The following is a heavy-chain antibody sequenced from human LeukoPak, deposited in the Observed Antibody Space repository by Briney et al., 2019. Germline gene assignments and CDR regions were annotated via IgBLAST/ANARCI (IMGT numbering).Heavy chain of an antibody. CDR1: GGSFSGYY. D-gene: IGHD3-9*01. V-gene: IGHV4-34*01. J-gene: IGHJ4*02. CDR2: INHSGST. CDR3: ARDIPHILTGYYYFDY. Sequence: PSETLSLTCAVYGGSFSGYYWSWIRQPPGKGLEWIGEINHSGSTNYNPSLKSRVTISVDTSKNQFSLKLSSVTAADTAVYYCARDIPHILTGYYYFDYWGQGTLVTVSS.